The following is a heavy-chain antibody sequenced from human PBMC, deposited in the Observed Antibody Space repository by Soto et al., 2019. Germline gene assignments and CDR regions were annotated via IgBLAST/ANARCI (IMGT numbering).Heavy chain of an antibody. V-gene: IGHV3-11*06. D-gene: IGHD6-19*01. CDR3: ARVLKGVAVAWAYYFDY. CDR1: GFTFSDYY. J-gene: IGHJ4*02. CDR2: ISSSSSYT. Sequence: PGGSLRLSCAASGFTFSDYYMSWIRQAPGKGLEWVSYISSSSSYTNYADSVKGRFTISRDNAKNSLYLQMNSLRAEDTAVYYCARVLKGVAVAWAYYFDYWGQGTLVTVSS.